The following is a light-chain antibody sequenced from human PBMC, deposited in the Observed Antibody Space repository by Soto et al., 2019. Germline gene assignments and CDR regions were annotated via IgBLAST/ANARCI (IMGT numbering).Light chain of an antibody. CDR2: EVS. Sequence: QSVLTQPASVSGSPGQSITISCTGTSSDIGVYNYVSWYQQHPGKAPKLMIYEVSNRPSGVSNRFSGSKSGNTASLTISSLQAEDEADYYCSSYTSSGTVLFGGGTKLTVL. J-gene: IGLJ2*01. CDR3: SSYTSSGTVL. CDR1: SSDIGVYNY. V-gene: IGLV2-14*01.